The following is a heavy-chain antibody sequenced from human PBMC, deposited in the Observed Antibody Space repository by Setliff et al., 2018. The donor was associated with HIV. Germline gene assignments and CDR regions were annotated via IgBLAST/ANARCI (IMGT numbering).Heavy chain of an antibody. D-gene: IGHD3-22*01. CDR3: AKETFYETTGDYYFDY. CDR1: GFTFDDYT. Sequence: GESLKISCAASGFTFDDYTMHWVRQAPGKGLEWVSLINWDGGSTYYADSVKGRFTISRDNSKNSLYLQMNSLRTKDTALYYCAKETFYETTGDYYFDYCGQGTLVTVSS. J-gene: IGHJ4*02. V-gene: IGHV3-43*01. CDR2: INWDGGST.